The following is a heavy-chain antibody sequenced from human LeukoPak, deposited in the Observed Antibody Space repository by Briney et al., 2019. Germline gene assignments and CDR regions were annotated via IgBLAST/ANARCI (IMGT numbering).Heavy chain of an antibody. CDR2: IYYSGST. CDR1: GGSISSYY. V-gene: IGHV4-59*01. CDR3: ARGGAMATYYYYGMDV. Sequence: PSETLSLTCTVSGGSISSYYWSWIRQPPGKGLEWMGYIYYSGSTNYNPSLKSRVTISVDKSKNQFSLKLSSVTAADTAVYYCARGGAMATYYYYGMDVWGQGTTVTVSS. J-gene: IGHJ6*02. D-gene: IGHD3-16*01.